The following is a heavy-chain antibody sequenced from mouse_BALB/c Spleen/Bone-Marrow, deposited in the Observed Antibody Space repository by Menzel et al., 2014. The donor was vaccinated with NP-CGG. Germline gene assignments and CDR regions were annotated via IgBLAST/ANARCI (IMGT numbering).Heavy chain of an antibody. CDR2: IDPANGNT. V-gene: IGHV14-3*02. Sequence: EVHLVESGAELVKPGASVKLSCTASGFNIKDTYMHWVKQRPEQGLEWIGRIDPANGNTIYDPKFQGKATITADTSSNTAYLQLSSLTSEDTAVYYCARWEYYAMDYWGQGTSVTVSS. J-gene: IGHJ4*01. D-gene: IGHD4-1*01. CDR1: GFNIKDTY. CDR3: ARWEYYAMDY.